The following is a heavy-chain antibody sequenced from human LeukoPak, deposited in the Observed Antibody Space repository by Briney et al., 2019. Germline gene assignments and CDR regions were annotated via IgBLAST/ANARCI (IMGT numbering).Heavy chain of an antibody. V-gene: IGHV3-13*05. CDR3: GRGGPEGFDP. CDR1: GFTFSSYD. Sequence: GGSLRLSCAASGFTFSSYDMHWVRQPTGKGLEWVSGIGKGGDPYYAGSVKGRFTISRENAKNSLYLQMNSLRAGDTAVYYCGRGGPEGFDPWGQGTLVTVSS. J-gene: IGHJ5*02. CDR2: IGKGGDP.